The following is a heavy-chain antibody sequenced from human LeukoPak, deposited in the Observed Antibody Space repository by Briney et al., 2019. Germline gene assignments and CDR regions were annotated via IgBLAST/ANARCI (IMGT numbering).Heavy chain of an antibody. Sequence: PGGSLRLSCAASGFMFTDYGMHWVRQAPGKGLEWVAVIWSDGTNKYYSDSVKGRFAISGDDSNDMVYLQMNRLRAEDTAVYYCAKDIQRGFDYTNSLDYWGQGTLVTVSS. CDR2: IWSDGTNK. J-gene: IGHJ4*02. CDR3: AKDIQRGFDYTNSLDY. D-gene: IGHD4-11*01. CDR1: GFMFTDYG. V-gene: IGHV3-33*06.